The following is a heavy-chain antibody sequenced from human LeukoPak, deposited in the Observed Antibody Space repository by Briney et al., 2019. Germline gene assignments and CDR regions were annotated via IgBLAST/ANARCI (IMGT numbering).Heavy chain of an antibody. CDR1: GFTFSSYG. J-gene: IGHJ5*02. CDR3: AKALGASGYSYGQNWFDP. D-gene: IGHD5-18*01. Sequence: GGSLRLSCAASGFTFSSYGMHWVRQAPGKGLEWVAVISYDGSNKYYADSVKGRFTISRDNSKNTLYLQMNSLRAEDTAAYYCAKALGASGYSYGQNWFDPWGQGTLVTVSS. V-gene: IGHV3-30*18. CDR2: ISYDGSNK.